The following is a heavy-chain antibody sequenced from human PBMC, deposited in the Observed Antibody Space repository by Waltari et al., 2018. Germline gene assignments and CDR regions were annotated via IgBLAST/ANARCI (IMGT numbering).Heavy chain of an antibody. Sequence: QVQLVQSGAEVKKPGASVKVSCKASGYTFTSYGISWVRQAPGQGLEWMGWISAYNGNTNYAQKLQGRVTMTTDTSTSTAYMELRSLRSDDTAMYYCARVHYYYDSSGYSDYWGQGTLVTVSS. CDR3: ARVHYYYDSSGYSDY. CDR2: ISAYNGNT. V-gene: IGHV1-18*01. J-gene: IGHJ4*02. CDR1: GYTFTSYG. D-gene: IGHD3-22*01.